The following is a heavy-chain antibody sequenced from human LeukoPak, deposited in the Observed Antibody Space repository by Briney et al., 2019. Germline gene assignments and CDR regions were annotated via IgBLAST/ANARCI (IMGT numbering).Heavy chain of an antibody. CDR2: IWYDGSNK. D-gene: IGHD2-2*01. CDR1: GFTFSSYG. J-gene: IGHJ4*02. Sequence: GGSLRLSCAASGFTFSSYGMHWVRQAPGKGLEWVAVIWYDGSNKYYADSVKGRFTISRDNSKNTLYLQMHSLRAEDTAVYYCARYFDIGVAPAAIGYWGQGTLVTVSS. V-gene: IGHV3-33*01. CDR3: ARYFDIGVAPAAIGY.